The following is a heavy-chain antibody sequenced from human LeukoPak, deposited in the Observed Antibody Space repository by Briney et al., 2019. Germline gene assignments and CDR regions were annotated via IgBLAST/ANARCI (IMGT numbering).Heavy chain of an antibody. CDR1: GFSFTTSW. D-gene: IGHD5-18*01. J-gene: IGHJ4*02. Sequence: GGSLRLSCAASGFSFTTSWMSWVRHAPGKGLEWVASIEQEGSEKYYVDSVKGRFTISTDNAKNSLFLQMNSLRAEDTAVYYCAKGHTSLAPGGQGALVTVSS. CDR2: IEQEGSEK. V-gene: IGHV3-7*01. CDR3: AKGHTSLAP.